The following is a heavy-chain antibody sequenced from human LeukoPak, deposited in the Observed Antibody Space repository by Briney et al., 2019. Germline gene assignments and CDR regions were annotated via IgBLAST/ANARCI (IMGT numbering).Heavy chain of an antibody. CDR1: GGTFSSYA. V-gene: IGHV1-69*04. CDR3: AGDWNSNPSGDAFDI. D-gene: IGHD1-7*01. CDR2: IIPILGIA. Sequence: SVKVSCKASGGTFSSYAISWVRQAPGQGLEWMGRIIPILGIANYAQKFQGRVTITADKSTSTAYMELSSLRSEDTAVYYCAGDWNSNPSGDAFDIWGQGTMVTVSS. J-gene: IGHJ3*02.